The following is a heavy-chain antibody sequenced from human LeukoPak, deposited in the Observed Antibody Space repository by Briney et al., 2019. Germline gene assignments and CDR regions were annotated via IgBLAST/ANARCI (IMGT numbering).Heavy chain of an antibody. Sequence: PSETLSLTCTVSGGSISSSSYYWGWIRQPPGKGLEWIGSIYYSGSTYYNPSLKSRVTISVDTSKNQFSLKLSSVTAADTAVYYCARDEGHYGSAYGMDVWGQGTTVTVSS. CDR2: IYYSGST. CDR1: GGSISSSSYY. D-gene: IGHD3-10*01. V-gene: IGHV4-39*07. J-gene: IGHJ6*02. CDR3: ARDEGHYGSAYGMDV.